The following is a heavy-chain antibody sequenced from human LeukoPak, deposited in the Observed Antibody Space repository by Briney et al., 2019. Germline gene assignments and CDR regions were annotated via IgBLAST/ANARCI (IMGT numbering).Heavy chain of an antibody. CDR1: GFTFSDYY. CDR3: SATGYSSGYPFDY. V-gene: IGHV3-11*01. CDR2: ISSSGSTI. D-gene: IGHD6-19*01. J-gene: IGHJ4*02. Sequence: GGSLRLSCAAPGFTFSDYYMSWIRQAPGKGLEWVSYISSSGSTIYYADSVKGRFTISRDNAKNSLYLQMNSLRAEDTAVYYCSATGYSSGYPFDYWGQGTLVTVSS.